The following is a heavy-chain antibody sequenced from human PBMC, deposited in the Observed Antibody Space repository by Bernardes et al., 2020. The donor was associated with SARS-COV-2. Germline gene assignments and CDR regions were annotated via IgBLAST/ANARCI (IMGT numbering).Heavy chain of an antibody. J-gene: IGHJ2*01. V-gene: IGHV1-69*13. D-gene: IGHD5-12*01. CDR1: GGTFSSYA. CDR2: IIPIFGTA. Sequence: SVKVSCKASGGTFSSYAISWVRQAPGQGLEWMGGIIPIFGTANYAQKFQGRVTITADESTSTAYMELSSLRSEDTAVYYCARDSHVEMATNYWYFDLWGRGTLVTVSS. CDR3: ARDSHVEMATNYWYFDL.